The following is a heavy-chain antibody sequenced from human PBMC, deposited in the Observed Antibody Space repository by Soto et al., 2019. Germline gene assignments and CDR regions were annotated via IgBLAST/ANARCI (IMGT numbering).Heavy chain of an antibody. D-gene: IGHD3-22*01. CDR3: ARGLYDSSGYYSYSVLYYYYGMDV. V-gene: IGHV1-69*13. CDR2: IIPIFGTA. J-gene: IGHJ6*02. CDR1: GGTFSSYT. Sequence: SVKVSCKASGGTFSSYTISWVRQAPGQGLEWMGRIIPIFGTANYAQKFQGRVTITADESTSTAYMELSSLRSEDTAVYYCARGLYDSSGYYSYSVLYYYYGMDVWGQGTTVTVSS.